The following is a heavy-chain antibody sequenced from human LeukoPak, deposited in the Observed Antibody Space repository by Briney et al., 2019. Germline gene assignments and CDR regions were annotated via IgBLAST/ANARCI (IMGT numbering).Heavy chain of an antibody. Sequence: PGGSLRLSCAASGFTISSYAMHWVRQAPGKGLEWVAVISYDGSNKYYADSVKGRFTISRDNSKNTLYLQMNSLRAEDTAVYYCARAYGSGSMWFDPWGQGTLVTVSS. CDR1: GFTISSYA. V-gene: IGHV3-30-3*01. D-gene: IGHD3-10*01. CDR2: ISYDGSNK. J-gene: IGHJ5*02. CDR3: ARAYGSGSMWFDP.